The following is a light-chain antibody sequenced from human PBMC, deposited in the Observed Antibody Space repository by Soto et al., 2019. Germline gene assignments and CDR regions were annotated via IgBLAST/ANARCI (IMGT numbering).Light chain of an antibody. CDR1: QSISSW. J-gene: IGKJ5*01. Sequence: DIQITQSPSTVSASVLDRGTISGLASQSISSWLAWYQQKPGKAPKLLIYKASSLESGVPSRFSGSGSGTDFTLTINRLEPEDFATYYCQQSYSTPPTFGQGTRLEIK. CDR2: KAS. CDR3: QQSYSTPPT. V-gene: IGKV1-5*03.